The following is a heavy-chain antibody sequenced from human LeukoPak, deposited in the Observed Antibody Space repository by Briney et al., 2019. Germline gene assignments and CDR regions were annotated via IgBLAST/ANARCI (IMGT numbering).Heavy chain of an antibody. CDR3: ARPQFSGWSHEGGSDY. Sequence: ASVKVSCKPSGYAFTSYQIHWVRQAPRQGLEWMGIINPTGGSTNCAQKFQGRITMTRDIYTSTVYMEMRGLTSEDTAVYYCARPQFSGWSHEGGSDYWGQGTLVTVSS. J-gene: IGHJ4*02. CDR2: INPTGGST. CDR1: GYAFTSYQ. D-gene: IGHD6-19*01. V-gene: IGHV1-46*01.